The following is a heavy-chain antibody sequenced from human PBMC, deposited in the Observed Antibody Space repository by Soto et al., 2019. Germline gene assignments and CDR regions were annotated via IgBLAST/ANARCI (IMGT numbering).Heavy chain of an antibody. J-gene: IGHJ4*02. CDR1: GFTFSSYS. Sequence: AGGSLRLSCAASGFTFSSYSMNWVRQAPGKGLEWVSYISSSSSTIYYADSVKGRFTISRDNAKNSLYLQMNSLRAEDTAVYYCARGPIAVAGTFDYWGQGTLVTVSS. V-gene: IGHV3-48*01. D-gene: IGHD6-19*01. CDR2: ISSSSSTI. CDR3: ARGPIAVAGTFDY.